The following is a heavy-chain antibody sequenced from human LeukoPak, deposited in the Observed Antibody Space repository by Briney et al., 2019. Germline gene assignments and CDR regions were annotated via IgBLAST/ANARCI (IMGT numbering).Heavy chain of an antibody. D-gene: IGHD6-19*01. V-gene: IGHV1-2*02. CDR1: GYTFTGYY. CDR3: ARGGYSSGWYGDSMEYYYYYYMAV. Sequence: ASVKVSCKASGYTFTGYYMHWVRQAPGQGLEWMGWINPNSGGTNCAQKFQGRVTMTRDTSISTAYMELGRLRSDGTAVYYCARGGYSSGWYGDSMEYYYYYYMAVWGKGTTVTISS. J-gene: IGHJ6*03. CDR2: INPNSGGT.